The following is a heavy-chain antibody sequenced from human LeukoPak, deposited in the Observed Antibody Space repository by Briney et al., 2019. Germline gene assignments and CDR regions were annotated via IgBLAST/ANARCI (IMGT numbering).Heavy chain of an antibody. Sequence: GASVKVSCKASGGTFSSYAISWVRQAPGQGLEWMGGIIPIFGTANYAQKFQGRVTITADESTSTAYMELSSLRSEDTAVYYCARERFGELSPSYYYGLDVWGQGTTVTVSS. CDR2: IIPIFGTA. V-gene: IGHV1-69*13. CDR1: GGTFSSYA. J-gene: IGHJ6*02. CDR3: ARERFGELSPSYYYGLDV. D-gene: IGHD3-10*01.